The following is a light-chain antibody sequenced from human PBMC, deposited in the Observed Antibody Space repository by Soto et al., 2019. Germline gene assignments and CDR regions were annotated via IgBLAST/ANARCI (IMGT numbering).Light chain of an antibody. V-gene: IGKV2-28*01. CDR3: MQALQTPRT. CDR1: QSLLHSNGYSY. Sequence: DIVMTQSPLSLPVTPGEPASISCRSSQSLLHSNGYSYLDWYLQKPGQSPQLLIYLGSNRASGVPDRFSGSGSGTDFTLKISRVEAEDVGVYYCMQALQTPRTVGQGTKVHIK. J-gene: IGKJ1*01. CDR2: LGS.